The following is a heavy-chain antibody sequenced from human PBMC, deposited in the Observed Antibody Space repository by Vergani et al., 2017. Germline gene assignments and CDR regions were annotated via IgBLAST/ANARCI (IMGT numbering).Heavy chain of an antibody. D-gene: IGHD3-10*01. CDR1: GFTFSSYA. CDR2: ISGSGGST. V-gene: IGHV3-23*01. J-gene: IGHJ6*02. CDR3: AKDQEVTMVRGGPHVGMDV. Sequence: EVQLLESGGNLIQPGGSLRLSCGASGFTFSSYAMTWVRLAPGKGLQWVSAISGSGGSTYYADSVKGRFTISRDNSKNTLYLQMNSLRAEDTAVYYCAKDQEVTMVRGGPHVGMDVWGQGTTVTVSS.